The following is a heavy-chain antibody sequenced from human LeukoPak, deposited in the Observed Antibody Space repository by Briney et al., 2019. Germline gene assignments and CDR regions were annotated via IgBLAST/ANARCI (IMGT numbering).Heavy chain of an antibody. V-gene: IGHV3-23*01. D-gene: IGHD4-17*01. J-gene: IGHJ3*02. CDR1: GFTVGSNY. CDR2: IRGSGGRT. Sequence: PGGSLRLSCAASGFTVGSNYMSWVRQAPGKGLEWVSGIRGSGGRTYYADSVKGRVTMSRDNSKNTLYLQMSSLRAEDTAVYYCAKDYGDYQGAFDIWGQGTLVTVSS. CDR3: AKDYGDYQGAFDI.